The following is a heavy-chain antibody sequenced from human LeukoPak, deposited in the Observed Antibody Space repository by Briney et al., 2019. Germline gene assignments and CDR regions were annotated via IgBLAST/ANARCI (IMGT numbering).Heavy chain of an antibody. V-gene: IGHV3-48*03. J-gene: IGHJ4*02. Sequence: GGSLRLSCAASGFTFSSYEMNWVRQAPGKGLEWVSYISSSGSTIYYADSVKGRFISRDNAKNSLYLQMNSLRAEDTAVYYCAKVAWGDYGEYYFDYWGQGTLVTVSS. D-gene: IGHD4-17*01. CDR1: GFTFSSYE. CDR2: ISSSGSTI. CDR3: AKVAWGDYGEYYFDY.